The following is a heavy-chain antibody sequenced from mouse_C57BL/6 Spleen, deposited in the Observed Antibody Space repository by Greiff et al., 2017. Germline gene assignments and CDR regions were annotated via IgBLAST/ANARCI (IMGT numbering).Heavy chain of an antibody. J-gene: IGHJ2*01. CDR2: IYPGDGDT. Sequence: VKLQQSGPELVKPGASVKISCKASGYAFSSSWMNWVKQRPGKGLEWIGRIYPGDGDTNYNGKFKGKATLTADKSSSTAYMQLSSLTSEDSAVYFCARRGDGYYGCWGQGTTLTVSS. CDR1: GYAFSSSW. V-gene: IGHV1-82*01. CDR3: ARRGDGYYGC. D-gene: IGHD2-3*01.